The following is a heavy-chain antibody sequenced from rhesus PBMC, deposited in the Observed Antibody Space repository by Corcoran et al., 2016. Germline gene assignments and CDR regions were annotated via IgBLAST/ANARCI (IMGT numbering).Heavy chain of an antibody. CDR1: GGAISGNY. V-gene: IGHV4-173*01. CDR2: ISGSGGCT. J-gene: IGHJ5-1*01. Sequence: QVQLQESGPGLVKPSETLSLTCAVSGGAISGNYWSWFRQPPGKGLEWIGRISGSGGCTDYNPSLKSRVTISTDTSKNQFSLKLSSVTAADTAVYYCARSTSGGWDRFDVWGPGVLVTVSS. CDR3: ARSTSGGWDRFDV. D-gene: IGHD6-37*01.